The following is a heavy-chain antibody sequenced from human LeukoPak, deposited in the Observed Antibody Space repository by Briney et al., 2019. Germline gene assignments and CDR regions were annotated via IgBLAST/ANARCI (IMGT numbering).Heavy chain of an antibody. D-gene: IGHD3-22*01. Sequence: GRSLRLSCAASGFNFGDYAIHWVRQAPGKGLEWVASISWNSIDIDYADSVKGRFTISRDNAKTSLYLQMHSLRPEDAALYYCAKDIGPLTYHFDTSAYSGAFDYWGEGTLVTVSS. CDR3: AKDIGPLTYHFDTSAYSGAFDY. V-gene: IGHV3-9*01. CDR2: ISWNSIDI. CDR1: GFNFGDYA. J-gene: IGHJ4*02.